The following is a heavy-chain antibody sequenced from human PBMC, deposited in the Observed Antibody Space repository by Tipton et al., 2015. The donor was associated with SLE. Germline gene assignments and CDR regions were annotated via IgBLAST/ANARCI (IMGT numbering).Heavy chain of an antibody. D-gene: IGHD5-12*01. Sequence: TLSLTCGVSGGSITSNKWWTWVRQSPGKGLEWIGEISHSGDTDYNPSLKSRVTMSVDKSKNQFSLKLSSVTAADTAVYYCARGGVGGYDYFDYWGQGALVTVSS. V-gene: IGHV4-4*02. CDR3: ARGGVGGYDYFDY. CDR1: GGSITSNKW. J-gene: IGHJ4*02. CDR2: ISHSGDT.